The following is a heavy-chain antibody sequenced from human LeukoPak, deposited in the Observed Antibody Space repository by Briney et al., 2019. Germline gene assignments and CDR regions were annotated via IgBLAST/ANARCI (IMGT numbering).Heavy chain of an antibody. V-gene: IGHV4-30-4*01. J-gene: IGHJ3*02. CDR1: GGSISSGDYY. D-gene: IGHD1-26*01. CDR3: ARRARGSYLLPRAFDI. CDR2: IYYSGST. Sequence: PSETLSLTCTVSGGSISSGDYYWSWIRQPPGKGLEWIGYIYYSGSTYYNPSLKSRVTISVDTSKNQFSLKLSSVTAADTAVYYCARRARGSYLLPRAFDIWGQGTMVTVSS.